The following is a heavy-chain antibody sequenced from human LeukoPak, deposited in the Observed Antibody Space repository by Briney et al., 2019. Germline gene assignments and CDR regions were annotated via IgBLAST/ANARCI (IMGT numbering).Heavy chain of an antibody. D-gene: IGHD1-26*01. Sequence: ASVKVSCKASGYTFTSYYMHWVRQAPGQGLEWMGIINPSGGSTSYAQKFQGRVTMTRDTSTSTVYMELSSLRSEDTAVYYCARVGSEWELLAWFDPWGQGTLVTVSS. CDR2: INPSGGST. CDR3: ARVGSEWELLAWFDP. CDR1: GYTFTSYY. V-gene: IGHV1-46*01. J-gene: IGHJ5*02.